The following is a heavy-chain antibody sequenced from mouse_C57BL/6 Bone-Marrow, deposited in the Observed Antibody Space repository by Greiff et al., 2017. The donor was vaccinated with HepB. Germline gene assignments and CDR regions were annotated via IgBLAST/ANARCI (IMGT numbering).Heavy chain of an antibody. D-gene: IGHD3-2*02. CDR2: IYPRSGNT. CDR1: GYTFTSYG. V-gene: IGHV1-81*01. Sequence: VMLVESGAELARPGASVKLSCKASGYTFTSYGISWVKQRTGQGLEWIGEIYPRSGNTYYNEKFKGKATLTADKSSSTAYMELRSLTSEDSAVYFCARWEDSSGYAYWGQGTLVTVSA. CDR3: ARWEDSSGYAY. J-gene: IGHJ3*01.